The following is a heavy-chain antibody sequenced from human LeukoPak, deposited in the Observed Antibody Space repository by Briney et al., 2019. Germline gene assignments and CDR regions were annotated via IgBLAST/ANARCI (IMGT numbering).Heavy chain of an antibody. V-gene: IGHV1-69*04. CDR2: IIPILGIA. Sequence: SVKVSCKASGGTFSSYAISWVRQAPGQGLEWMGRIIPILGIANYAQRFQGRVTITADKTTSTAYMELSSLRSEDTAVYYCARDIRYDSSGYYYEYYWGQGTLVTVSS. J-gene: IGHJ4*02. CDR1: GGTFSSYA. CDR3: ARDIRYDSSGYYYEYY. D-gene: IGHD3-22*01.